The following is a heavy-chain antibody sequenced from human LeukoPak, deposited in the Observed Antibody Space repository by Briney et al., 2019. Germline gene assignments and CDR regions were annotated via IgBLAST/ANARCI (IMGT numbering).Heavy chain of an antibody. Sequence: PGGSLRLSCTASGFTFGDYAMSWVRQAPGKGLEGVGFIRSKAYGGTTEYAASVKGRFTISRDDSKSIAYLQMNSMKTEDTAVYYCTRGGAATGFDYWGQGTLVTVSS. D-gene: IGHD6-13*01. V-gene: IGHV3-49*04. CDR1: GFTFGDYA. CDR3: TRGGAATGFDY. J-gene: IGHJ4*02. CDR2: IRSKAYGGTT.